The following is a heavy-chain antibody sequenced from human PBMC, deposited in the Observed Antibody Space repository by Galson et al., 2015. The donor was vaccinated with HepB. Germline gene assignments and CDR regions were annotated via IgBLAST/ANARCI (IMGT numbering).Heavy chain of an antibody. CDR3: ARGIAARSPQYYYYYYYMDV. J-gene: IGHJ6*03. CDR2: IIPIFGTA. CDR1: GGTFSSYA. Sequence: SVTVSCKASGGTFSSYATSWVRQAPGQGLEWMGGIIPIFGTANYAQKFQGRVTITADESTSTAYMELSSLRSEDTAVYYCARGIAARSPQYYYYYYYMDVWGKGTTVTVSS. D-gene: IGHD6-6*01. V-gene: IGHV1-69*13.